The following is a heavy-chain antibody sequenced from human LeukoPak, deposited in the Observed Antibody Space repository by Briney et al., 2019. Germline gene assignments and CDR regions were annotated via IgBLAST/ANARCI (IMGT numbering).Heavy chain of an antibody. V-gene: IGHV3-23*01. CDR2: ISGSGATT. J-gene: IGHJ4*02. CDR1: GFTFSSYS. D-gene: IGHD3-16*02. CDR3: AKDLLDLSSDY. Sequence: GGSLRLSCAASGFTFSSYSMNWVRQAPGKGLDWVSTISGSGATTYYADSVKGRFTISRDNSKNTLYLQMNSLRAEDTAIYYCAKDLLDLSSDYWGQGTLVTVSS.